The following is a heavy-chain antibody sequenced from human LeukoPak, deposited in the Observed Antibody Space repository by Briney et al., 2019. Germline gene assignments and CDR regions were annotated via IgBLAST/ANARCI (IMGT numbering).Heavy chain of an antibody. CDR1: GYTFTGYQ. D-gene: IGHD3-9*01. CDR3: ARDHARGYYDILTGYLRRFGMDV. J-gene: IGHJ6*02. V-gene: IGHV1-69*13. Sequence: SVKVSCKASGYTFTGYQMHWVRQAPGQGLEWMGGIIPIFGTANYAQKFQGRVTITADESTSTAYMELSSLRSEDTAVYYCARDHARGYYDILTGYLRRFGMDVWGQGTTVTVSS. CDR2: IIPIFGTA.